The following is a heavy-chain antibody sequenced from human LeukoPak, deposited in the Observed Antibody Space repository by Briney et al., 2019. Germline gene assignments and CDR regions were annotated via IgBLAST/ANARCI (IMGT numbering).Heavy chain of an antibody. CDR3: ARDMAPILLGIGAAIPTADFDY. J-gene: IGHJ4*02. Sequence: GGSLRLSCAASGFTFSSFGLSWVRQAPGKGLEWVSYISSSGSTIYYADSVKGRFTISRDNAKNSLYLQMNSLRAEDTAVYYCARDMAPILLGIGAAIPTADFDYWGQGTLVTVSS. CDR2: ISSSGSTI. V-gene: IGHV3-48*04. CDR1: GFTFSSFG. D-gene: IGHD6-13*01.